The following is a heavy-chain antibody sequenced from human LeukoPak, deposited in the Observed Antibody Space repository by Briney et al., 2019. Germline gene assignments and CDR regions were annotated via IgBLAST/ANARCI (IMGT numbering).Heavy chain of an antibody. Sequence: SETLSLTCTVSGGSVSSSYWSWIRQPPGKGLEWIGYIFYNGGTQYSPSLSSRVTISVDTSKNQFSLKLSSVTAADTAVYYCARDGRYYYAFDIWGQGTMVTVSS. CDR1: GGSVSSSY. CDR2: IFYNGGT. J-gene: IGHJ3*02. CDR3: ARDGRYYYAFDI. V-gene: IGHV4-59*02. D-gene: IGHD1-26*01.